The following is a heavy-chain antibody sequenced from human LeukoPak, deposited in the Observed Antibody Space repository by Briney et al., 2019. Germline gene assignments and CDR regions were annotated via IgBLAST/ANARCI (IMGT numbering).Heavy chain of an antibody. Sequence: PGGSLRLSCAASGFTFSSYAMSWVRQAPGKGLEWVSAISGSGGSTYYADSVKGRFTISRDNSKNTLYLQMNSLRAEDTAVYYRANSGTPKGEPFDYWGQGTLVTVSS. J-gene: IGHJ4*02. V-gene: IGHV3-23*01. CDR2: ISGSGGST. CDR3: ANSGTPKGEPFDY. D-gene: IGHD1-26*01. CDR1: GFTFSSYA.